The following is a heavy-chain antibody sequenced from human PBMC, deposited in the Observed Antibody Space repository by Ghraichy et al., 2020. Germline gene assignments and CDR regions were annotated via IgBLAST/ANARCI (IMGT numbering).Heavy chain of an antibody. J-gene: IGHJ4*02. CDR2: ISYSGSA. D-gene: IGHD6-25*01. CDR3: AGAPASGYFPEFDS. V-gene: IGHV4-59*01. Sequence: SETLSLTCTVSGDSISRYYWSWIRQPPGKGLEWIGYISYSGSANYNPSLKSRVTISVDTSKNQFSLKVSSVTAADTALYYCAGAPASGYFPEFDSWGQGTLVTVSS. CDR1: GDSISRYY.